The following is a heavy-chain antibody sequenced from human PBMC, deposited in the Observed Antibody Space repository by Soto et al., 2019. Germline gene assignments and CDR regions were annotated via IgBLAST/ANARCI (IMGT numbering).Heavy chain of an antibody. CDR2: VSSSDSTV. D-gene: IGHD3-22*01. V-gene: IGHV3-11*01. CDR3: ARDLGYYDSSGYFDY. J-gene: IGHJ4*02. CDR1: GFTFSEHY. Sequence: GGSLRLSCAGSGFTFSEHYMSWIRQAPGKGLEWISYVSSSDSTVCYADSVKGRFTISRDNAKNSLYLQMNSLRVEDTAVYYCARDLGYYDSSGYFDYWGQGTLVTVSS.